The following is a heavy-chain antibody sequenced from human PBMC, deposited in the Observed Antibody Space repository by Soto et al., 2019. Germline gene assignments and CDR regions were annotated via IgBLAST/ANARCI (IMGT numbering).Heavy chain of an antibody. V-gene: IGHV4-59*01. D-gene: IGHD6-13*01. J-gene: IGHJ6*03. CDR2: VYYSGNT. CDR1: GGSISPYY. CDR3: ARKGAAASYAHYYMDV. Sequence: TLSLTCTVSGGSISPYYWSWIRQPPGKGLEWIGYVYYSGNTNYNPSLESRVTISVDTSRNRFSLNLTSATAADTAVYYCARKGAAASYAHYYMDVWGRGTAVTVSS.